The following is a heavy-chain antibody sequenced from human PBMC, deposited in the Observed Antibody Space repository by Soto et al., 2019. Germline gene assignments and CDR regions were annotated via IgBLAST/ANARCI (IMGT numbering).Heavy chain of an antibody. V-gene: IGHV3-33*01. CDR3: ARVQGWSTPVSRHYYYYGMDV. CDR2: IWYDGSNK. D-gene: IGHD2-15*01. Sequence: QVQLVESGGGVVQPGRSLRLSCAASGFTFSSYGMHWVRQAPGKGLEWVAVIWYDGSNKYYADSVKGRFTISRDNSKNTLYLQMNSLRAEDTAVYYCARVQGWSTPVSRHYYYYGMDVWGQGTTVTVSS. J-gene: IGHJ6*02. CDR1: GFTFSSYG.